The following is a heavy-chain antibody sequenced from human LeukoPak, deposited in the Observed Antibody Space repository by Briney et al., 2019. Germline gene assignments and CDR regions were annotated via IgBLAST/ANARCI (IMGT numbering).Heavy chain of an antibody. J-gene: IGHJ4*02. CDR2: IKQDGSEK. D-gene: IGHD1-26*01. Sequence: GGSLRLSCAASGFTFSSYWMTWVRQAPGKGLEWVANIKQDGSEKYYVDPVKGRFTISRDNAKNSLYLQMNSLRAEDAAVYYCARHSGTYFDYWGQGTLVTVSS. CDR3: ARHSGTYFDY. CDR1: GFTFSSYW. V-gene: IGHV3-7*01.